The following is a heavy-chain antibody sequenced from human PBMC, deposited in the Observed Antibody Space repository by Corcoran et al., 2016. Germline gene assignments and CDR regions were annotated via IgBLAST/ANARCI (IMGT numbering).Heavy chain of an antibody. J-gene: IGHJ4*02. Sequence: EVQLVESGGGLVQPGGSLRLSCAASGFTFSSYWMSWVRQAPGKGLEWVANIKQDGSEKYYVDSVKGRFTISRDNAKNSLYLQMNSLRVEVTAVYYCASLDSSSWYGGFDYWGQGTLVTVSS. D-gene: IGHD6-13*01. CDR1: GFTFSSYW. CDR2: IKQDGSEK. V-gene: IGHV3-7*01. CDR3: ASLDSSSWYGGFDY.